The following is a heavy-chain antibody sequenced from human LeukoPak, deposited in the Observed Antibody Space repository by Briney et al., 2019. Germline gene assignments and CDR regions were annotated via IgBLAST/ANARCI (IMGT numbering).Heavy chain of an antibody. Sequence: RGGSLRLSCAASGFTFSNAWMSWVRQAPGKGLEWVSSISSSSSYIYYADSVKGRFTISRDNAKNSLYLQMNSLRAEDTAVYYCARACSGGSCYDDYWGQGTLVTVSS. CDR1: GFTFSNAW. CDR3: ARACSGGSCYDDY. CDR2: ISSSSSYI. J-gene: IGHJ4*02. V-gene: IGHV3-21*01. D-gene: IGHD2-15*01.